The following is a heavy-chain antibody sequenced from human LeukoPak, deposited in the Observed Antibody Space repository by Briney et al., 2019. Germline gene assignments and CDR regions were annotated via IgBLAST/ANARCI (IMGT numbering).Heavy chain of an antibody. J-gene: IGHJ4*02. CDR3: ARDQDHVETPFLVDY. CDR2: INPSGGST. V-gene: IGHV1-46*01. Sequence: ASVKVSCKASGYTFTSYYMHWVRQAPGQGLEWMGIINPSGGSTSYAQKFQGRVTMTRDTSTSTVYMELSSLRSEDTAVYYCARDQDHVETPFLVDYWGQGTLVTVSS. D-gene: IGHD4-23*01. CDR1: GYTFTSYY.